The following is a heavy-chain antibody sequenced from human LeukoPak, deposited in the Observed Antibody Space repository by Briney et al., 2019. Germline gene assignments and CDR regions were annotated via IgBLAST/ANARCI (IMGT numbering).Heavy chain of an antibody. CDR2: INPNSGAT. CDR3: ARDRSYTSSYYDY. CDR1: GYTFTGYY. J-gene: IGHJ4*02. D-gene: IGHD6-13*01. V-gene: IGHV1-2*02. Sequence: GASVKVPCKASGYTFTGYYMHWVRQAPGQGLEWMGWINPNSGATNYAQKFQGRVTMTRDTSSSTAYMDLSRLTSDDTAVYYCARDRSYTSSYYDYWGQGTLVTVSS.